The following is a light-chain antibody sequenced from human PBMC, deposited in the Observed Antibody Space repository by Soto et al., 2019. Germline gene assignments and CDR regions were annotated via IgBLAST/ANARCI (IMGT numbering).Light chain of an antibody. V-gene: IGKV1-5*01. Sequence: DIQMTQSPSALSASVGDRVTITCRASHSVSSWLAWYQQKPGKAPKLLIYDASSLENEVSSRFSGSGSGTEFTLNISSLQPEDSATYFCQPYNGNLYSFGQGTKLEIK. CDR2: DAS. CDR3: QPYNGNLYS. J-gene: IGKJ2*03. CDR1: HSVSSW.